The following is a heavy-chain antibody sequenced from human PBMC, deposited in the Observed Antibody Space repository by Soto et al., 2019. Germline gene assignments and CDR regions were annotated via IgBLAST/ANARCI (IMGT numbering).Heavy chain of an antibody. J-gene: IGHJ5*02. D-gene: IGHD6-6*01. CDR2: MYYSAST. CDR3: ARCRARNWLGP. V-gene: IGHV4-39*01. Sequence: PSETLPLTCIVSGGTISSSSYHWGWIRQPPGKGLGWIGSMYYSASTYYNPSLKSRVTISVDTSKNQFSLKLSAVTAPDTAVFSCARCRARNWLGPWGQRSGVTV. CDR1: GGTISSSSYH.